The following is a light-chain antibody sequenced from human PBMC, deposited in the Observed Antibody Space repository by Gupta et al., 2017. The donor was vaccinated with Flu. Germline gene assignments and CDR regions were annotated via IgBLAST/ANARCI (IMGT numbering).Light chain of an antibody. J-gene: IGLJ2*01. CDR3: QVWDSSSDHVV. CDR1: HIGSKS. Sequence: SYVLTQPPSVSVAPGKTASITCGGNHIGSKSVHWYQQKPGQAPELVVFDDIDRPSGIPERFSGSNSGNTATLTISRVEAGDEADYYCQVWDSSSDHVVFGGGTKLTVL. V-gene: IGLV3-21*03. CDR2: DDI.